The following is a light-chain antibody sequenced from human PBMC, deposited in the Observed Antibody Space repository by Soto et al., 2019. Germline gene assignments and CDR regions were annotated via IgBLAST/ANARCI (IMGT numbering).Light chain of an antibody. Sequence: QSVLTQPASVSGSPGQSITISCTGTSSDVGAYNYVSWYQQHPGKAPKLIIYDVSNRPSGVSNRFSGSKSGNTASLTISGLQAEDETDFYCSSYTSSTTLEVFGTGTKLTVL. J-gene: IGLJ1*01. CDR2: DVS. CDR1: SSDVGAYNY. V-gene: IGLV2-14*01. CDR3: SSYTSSTTLEV.